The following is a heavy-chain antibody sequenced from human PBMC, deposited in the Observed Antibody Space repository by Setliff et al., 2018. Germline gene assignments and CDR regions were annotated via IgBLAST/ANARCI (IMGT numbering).Heavy chain of an antibody. D-gene: IGHD3-10*01. Sequence: ASVKVSYKTSGYTFSNYSVSWVRQAPGQGLEWMGWISGYDGNTKYAQNLHGRVTMTTYTSTTKAYMELRILRSDDTAVYYCARDLNRWVGEFAFDIWGQGTMVT. V-gene: IGHV1-18*01. J-gene: IGHJ3*02. CDR2: ISGYDGNT. CDR3: ARDLNRWVGEFAFDI. CDR1: GYTFSNYS.